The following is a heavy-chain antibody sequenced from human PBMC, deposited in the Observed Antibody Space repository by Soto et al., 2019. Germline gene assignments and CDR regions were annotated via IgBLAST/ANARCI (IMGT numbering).Heavy chain of an antibody. CDR1: GYTLTELS. J-gene: IGHJ6*03. Sequence: ASVKVSCKVSGYTLTELSMHWVRQAPGKGLEWMGGFDPEDGETIYAQKFQGRVTMTEDTSTDTAYMELSSLRSEDTAVYYCATSGLAASFRGYYYYYYMDVWGKGTTVTVSS. CDR2: FDPEDGET. CDR3: ATSGLAASFRGYYYYYYMDV. V-gene: IGHV1-24*01. D-gene: IGHD3-10*01.